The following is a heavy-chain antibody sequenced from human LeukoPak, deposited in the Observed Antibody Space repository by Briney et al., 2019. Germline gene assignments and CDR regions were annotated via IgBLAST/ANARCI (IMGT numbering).Heavy chain of an antibody. CDR2: VFHSGTT. J-gene: IGHJ3*02. V-gene: IGHV4-59*08. CDR1: GESLTSHF. Sequence: PSETLSHTCNVSGESLTSHFWSWIRQTPGKGLEWIGYVFHSGTTNYSPSLKSRVTISLDTSKKQFYLRLASVTAADTALYYCARRMATVTDAFAIWGRGTMVSVSS. D-gene: IGHD5-24*01. CDR3: ARRMATVTDAFAI.